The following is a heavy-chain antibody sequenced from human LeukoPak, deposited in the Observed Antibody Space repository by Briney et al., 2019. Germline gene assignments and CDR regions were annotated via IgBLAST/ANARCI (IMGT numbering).Heavy chain of an antibody. CDR3: VARAGGFRHFDY. J-gene: IGHJ4*02. V-gene: IGHV3-23*01. D-gene: IGHD3-10*01. Sequence: AGSLRLSCAASGFFFSNYAMSWVRQAPGKGLEWVSGISDSGGKTDSADSVKGRFTISRDNSNGKVYLQMNSLRAEDTAVYYCVARAGGFRHFDYWAQGTLVTVSS. CDR2: ISDSGGKT. CDR1: GFFFSNYA.